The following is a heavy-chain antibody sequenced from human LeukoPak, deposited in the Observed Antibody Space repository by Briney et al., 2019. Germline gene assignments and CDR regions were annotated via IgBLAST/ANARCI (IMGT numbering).Heavy chain of an antibody. J-gene: IGHJ6*03. D-gene: IGHD3-3*01. Sequence: SVKASCKASGGTFSSYTISWVRQAPGQGLEWMGRIIPILGVANYAQKFQGRVPITADKSTSTAHMELSSLRSEDTAVYYCARDGPPYYDFWSGEAPYYYYMDVWGKGTTVTVSS. V-gene: IGHV1-69*04. CDR2: IIPILGVA. CDR3: ARDGPPYYDFWSGEAPYYYYMDV. CDR1: GGTFSSYT.